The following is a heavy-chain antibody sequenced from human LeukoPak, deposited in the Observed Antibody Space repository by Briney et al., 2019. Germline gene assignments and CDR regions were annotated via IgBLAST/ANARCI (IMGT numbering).Heavy chain of an antibody. CDR3: AKDFRIGYSAHFDY. Sequence: GGSLRLSCAASGFTFSSYWMHWVRQAPGKGLVWVSRISYDGGDPSYADSVKGRFTISRDNAKNTLYLQMDSLGGEDTAVYYCAKDFRIGYSAHFDYWGQGALVTVSS. V-gene: IGHV3-74*01. J-gene: IGHJ4*02. D-gene: IGHD2-21*01. CDR1: GFTFSSYW. CDR2: ISYDGGDP.